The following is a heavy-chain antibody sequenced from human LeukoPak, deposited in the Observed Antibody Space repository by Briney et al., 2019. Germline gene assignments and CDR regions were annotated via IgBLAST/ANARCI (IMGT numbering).Heavy chain of an antibody. CDR3: AKGKVVTGIDY. D-gene: IGHD2-21*02. CDR2: ISGGGGST. V-gene: IGHV3-23*01. Sequence: GGSLRLSCAASGFTFSNCAMSWVRQTPGKGLEWVSAISGGGGSTYYAGSVKGRFTISRDNSKNTLYLQMNSLRAEDTAVYYCAKGKVVTGIDYWGQGTLVTVSS. CDR1: GFTFSNCA. J-gene: IGHJ4*02.